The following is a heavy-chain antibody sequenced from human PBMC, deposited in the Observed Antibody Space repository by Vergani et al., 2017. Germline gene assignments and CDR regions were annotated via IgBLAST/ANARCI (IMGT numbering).Heavy chain of an antibody. CDR3: AREPPPHHYYDSSGY. J-gene: IGHJ4*02. V-gene: IGHV1-69*08. CDR2: IIPILGIA. D-gene: IGHD3-22*01. CDR1: GGTFSSYT. Sequence: QVQLVQSGAEVKKPGSSVKVSCKASGGTFSSYTISWVRQAPGQGLEWMGRIIPILGIANYAQKFQGRVTITADKSTSTAYMELSSLRSEDTAVDYCAREPPPHHYYDSSGYWGQGTLVTVSS.